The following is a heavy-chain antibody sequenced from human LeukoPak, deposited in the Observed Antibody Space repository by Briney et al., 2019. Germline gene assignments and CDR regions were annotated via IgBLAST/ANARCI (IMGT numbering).Heavy chain of an antibody. V-gene: IGHV4-39*01. CDR1: GGSISSSSYY. CDR2: IYYSGST. J-gene: IGHJ6*03. CDR3: ARLSYYYGSGSYHPSAYYYYYMDV. D-gene: IGHD3-10*01. Sequence: SETLSLTCTVSGGSISSSSYYWGWIRQPPGKGLEWIGSIYYSGSTYYNPSPKSRVTISVDTSKNQFSLKLSSVTAADTAVYYCARLSYYYGSGSYHPSAYYYYYMDVWGKGTTVTVPS.